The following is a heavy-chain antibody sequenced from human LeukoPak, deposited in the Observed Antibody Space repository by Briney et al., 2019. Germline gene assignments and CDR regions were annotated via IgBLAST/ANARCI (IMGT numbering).Heavy chain of an antibody. D-gene: IGHD6-19*01. Sequence: SVKVSCKASGGTFSSYAISWVRQAPGQGLEWMGGIIPIFGTAKHAQKFQGRVTITTDESTSTAYMELSSLRCEDTGVYYCARAPTGYSSGWSDYWGQGTLVTVSS. J-gene: IGHJ4*02. CDR1: GGTFSSYA. CDR2: IIPIFGTA. V-gene: IGHV1-69*05. CDR3: ARAPTGYSSGWSDY.